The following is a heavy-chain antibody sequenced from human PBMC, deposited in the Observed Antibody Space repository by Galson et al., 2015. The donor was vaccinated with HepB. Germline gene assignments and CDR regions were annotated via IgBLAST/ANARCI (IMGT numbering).Heavy chain of an antibody. CDR3: ARHRGYYDILTGYPDLYYCDY. Sequence: QSGAEGTKPGESLRISCKGSGYSFTSYWISWVRQMPGKGLEWMGRIDPSDSYTNYSPSFQGHVTISADKSISTAYLQWSSLKASDTAMYYCARHRGYYDILTGYPDLYYCDYWGQGTLVTVSS. D-gene: IGHD3-9*01. CDR1: GYSFTSYW. V-gene: IGHV5-10-1*01. CDR2: IDPSDSYT. J-gene: IGHJ4*02.